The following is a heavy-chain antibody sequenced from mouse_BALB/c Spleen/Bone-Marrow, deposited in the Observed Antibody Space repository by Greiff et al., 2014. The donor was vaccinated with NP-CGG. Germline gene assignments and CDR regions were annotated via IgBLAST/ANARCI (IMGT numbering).Heavy chain of an antibody. V-gene: IGHV2-6-7*01. CDR1: GFSLTDYG. D-gene: IGHD1-1*01. CDR2: IWGDGRT. Sequence: VMLVESGPGLVAPSQSLSITCTVSGFSLTDYGVNWVRQPPGKGLEWLGMIWGDGRTDYNSAPKSRLSISKDNSKSQVFLKMNSLQTDDTARYYCARNYYDSSFYFDYWGQGTTLTVSS. CDR3: ARNYYDSSFYFDY. J-gene: IGHJ2*01.